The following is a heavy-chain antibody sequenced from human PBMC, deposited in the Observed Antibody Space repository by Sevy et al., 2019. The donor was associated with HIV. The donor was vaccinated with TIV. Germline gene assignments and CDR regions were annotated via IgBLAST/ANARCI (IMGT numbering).Heavy chain of an antibody. J-gene: IGHJ3*02. D-gene: IGHD1-26*01. CDR3: ASYSGSYPGRAFDI. CDR2: ISSSSSYI. Sequence: GGSLRLSCAASGFTFSSYSMNWVRQAPGKGLEWVSSISSSSSYIYYADSVKGRFTISRDNAKNSLYLQMNSLRAEDTAVYYCASYSGSYPGRAFDIWGQGTMVTVSS. V-gene: IGHV3-21*01. CDR1: GFTFSSYS.